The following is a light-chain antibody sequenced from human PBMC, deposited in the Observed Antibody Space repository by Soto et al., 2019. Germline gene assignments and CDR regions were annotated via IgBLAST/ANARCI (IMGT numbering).Light chain of an antibody. J-gene: IGKJ3*01. Sequence: EIVLTQSPATLSLSPGERATLSCRASQSVSSYLAWYQQKPGQAPRLLIYDASNRATGIPAGFSGSGSGTDFTLTISSLEPEDFAVYYCQQRSNWPATFGPGTKVDIK. CDR3: QQRSNWPAT. CDR1: QSVSSY. V-gene: IGKV3-11*01. CDR2: DAS.